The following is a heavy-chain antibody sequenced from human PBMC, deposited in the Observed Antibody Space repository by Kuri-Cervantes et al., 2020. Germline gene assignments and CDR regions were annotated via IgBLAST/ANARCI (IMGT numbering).Heavy chain of an antibody. CDR1: GYTFNNYC. Sequence: ASVKVSCKASGYTFNNYCVHWVRQAPGQGLEWMGIINPTDGSTGYAQRFQGRVTMASDTSTGTLYMELTSLRYEDTAIYYCARDPTALSPSQPRWFDSWGQGTQVTVSS. CDR2: INPTDGST. V-gene: IGHV1-46*02. J-gene: IGHJ5*01. D-gene: IGHD1-14*01. CDR3: ARDPTALSPSQPRWFDS.